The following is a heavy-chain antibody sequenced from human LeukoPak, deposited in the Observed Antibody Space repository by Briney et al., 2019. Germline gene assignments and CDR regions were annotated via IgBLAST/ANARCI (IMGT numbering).Heavy chain of an antibody. Sequence: TSETLSLTCAVYGGSFSGYYWSWIRQPAGKGLEWIGRIYSSGSTNYIPSLKSRVTMSVDTSKNQFSLKMSSVTAADTAVYYCARAIASLVYSSSWSFDYWGQGTLLTVSS. CDR1: GGSFSGYY. CDR2: IYSSGST. J-gene: IGHJ4*02. V-gene: IGHV4-59*10. D-gene: IGHD6-13*01. CDR3: ARAIASLVYSSSWSFDY.